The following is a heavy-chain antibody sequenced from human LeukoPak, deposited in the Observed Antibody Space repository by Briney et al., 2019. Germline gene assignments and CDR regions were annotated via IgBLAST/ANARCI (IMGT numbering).Heavy chain of an antibody. CDR2: IIPILGIA. CDR1: GGTFSSYA. Sequence: SVRVSCKASGGTFSSYAISWVRQAPGQGLEWMGRIIPILGIANYAQKFQGRVTITADKSTSTAYMELSSLRSEDTAVYYCASQDCSGGSCYSEGWFDPWGQGTLVTVSS. D-gene: IGHD2-15*01. J-gene: IGHJ5*02. CDR3: ASQDCSGGSCYSEGWFDP. V-gene: IGHV1-69*04.